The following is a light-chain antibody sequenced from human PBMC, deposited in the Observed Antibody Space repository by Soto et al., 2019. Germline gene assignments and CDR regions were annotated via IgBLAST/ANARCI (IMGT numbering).Light chain of an antibody. J-gene: IGLJ2*01. CDR1: SIDVGGYHY. Sequence: QSALTQPASVSGSLGQSITISCTGTSIDVGGYHYVSWYQQHPGQAPKLLIYDVSHRPSGISYRFSGSKSGNTASLTISGLQAEDEADYYCSSYTGSAALVIFGGGTKLTVL. V-gene: IGLV2-14*03. CDR2: DVS. CDR3: SSYTGSAALVI.